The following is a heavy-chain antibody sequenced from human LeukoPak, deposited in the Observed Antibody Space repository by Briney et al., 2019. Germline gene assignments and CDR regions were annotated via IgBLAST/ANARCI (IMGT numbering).Heavy chain of an antibody. D-gene: IGHD1-26*01. CDR3: AKAAAYYYFDY. CDR2: ISWNSGSI. Sequence: GGSLRLSCAASGFTFSSYAMSWVRQAPGKGLEWVSGISWNSGSIGYADSVKGRFTISRDDAKNSLYLQMNSLRAEDTALYYCAKAAAYYYFDYWGQGTLVTVSS. J-gene: IGHJ4*02. CDR1: GFTFSSYA. V-gene: IGHV3-9*01.